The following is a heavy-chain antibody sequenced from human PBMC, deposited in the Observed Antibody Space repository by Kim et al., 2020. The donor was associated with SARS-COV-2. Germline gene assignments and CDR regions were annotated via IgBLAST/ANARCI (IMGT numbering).Heavy chain of an antibody. D-gene: IGHD6-13*01. CDR3: ARASSLAHDY. J-gene: IGHJ4*02. Sequence: STNYTPSLKSRVTISVDTSKNQFSLKLSSVTAADTAVYYCARASSLAHDYWGQGTLVTVSS. CDR2: ST. V-gene: IGHV4-59*01.